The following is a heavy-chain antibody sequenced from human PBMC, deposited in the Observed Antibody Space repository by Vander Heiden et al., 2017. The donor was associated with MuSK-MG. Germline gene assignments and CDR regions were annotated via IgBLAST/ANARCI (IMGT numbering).Heavy chain of an antibody. CDR3: AVVPAESEWFDP. Sequence: QVQLVQSGAEVKKPGSSVKVSCKASGGTFSSYAISWVRQAPGQGLEWMGGIIPILGIVNYAQKFQGRVTITADKSTSTAYMELSSLRSEDTAVYYCAVVPAESEWFDPWGQGTLVTVSS. CDR1: GGTFSSYA. CDR2: IIPILGIV. V-gene: IGHV1-69*10. D-gene: IGHD2-2*01. J-gene: IGHJ5*02.